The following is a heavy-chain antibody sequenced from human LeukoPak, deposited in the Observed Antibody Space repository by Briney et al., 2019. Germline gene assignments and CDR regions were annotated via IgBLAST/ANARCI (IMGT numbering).Heavy chain of an antibody. Sequence: GGTLRLSCAASGFTFSSYAMHWGREAPGKGLEGGAVMSYYGSNKYYADSVKGRFTTSRDNSKHTLYLQMNSLRAEDTAVYYSARGRTSSWYYFDYWGQGTLVTVSS. CDR1: GFTFSSYA. CDR2: MSYYGSNK. J-gene: IGHJ4*02. V-gene: IGHV3-30*04. D-gene: IGHD6-13*01. CDR3: ARGRTSSWYYFDY.